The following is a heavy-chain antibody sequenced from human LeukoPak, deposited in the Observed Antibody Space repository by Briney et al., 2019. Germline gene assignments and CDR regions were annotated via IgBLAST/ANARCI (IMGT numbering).Heavy chain of an antibody. D-gene: IGHD6-13*01. CDR3: ARHLNIRSIAAVGY. Sequence: SETLSLTCTVSGGSISSSSNYWGWIRQPPGKGLEWIGSIFYSGNTYYNSSLKSRVTISVDTSKNQFSLKLSSVTAADTAVYYCARHLNIRSIAAVGYWGQGILVTVSS. CDR2: IFYSGNT. J-gene: IGHJ4*02. CDR1: GGSISSSSNY. V-gene: IGHV4-39*01.